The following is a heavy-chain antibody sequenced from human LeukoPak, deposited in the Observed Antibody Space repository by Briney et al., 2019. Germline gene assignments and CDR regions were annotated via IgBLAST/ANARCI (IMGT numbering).Heavy chain of an antibody. V-gene: IGHV3-23*01. Sequence: PGGSLRLSCAASGFTLSNYAMNWVRQAPGKGLEWVSAISGSGGSTYYADSVKGRFTISRDNSKNTLYLQMNSLRAEDTAVYYCAKEGCSSTSCFYYFDYWGQGTLVTVSS. D-gene: IGHD2-2*01. CDR2: ISGSGGST. CDR1: GFTLSNYA. J-gene: IGHJ4*02. CDR3: AKEGCSSTSCFYYFDY.